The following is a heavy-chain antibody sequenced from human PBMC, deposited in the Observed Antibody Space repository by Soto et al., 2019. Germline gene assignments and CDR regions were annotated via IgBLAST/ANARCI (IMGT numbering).Heavy chain of an antibody. CDR1: GASFSDYW. V-gene: IGHV4-34*01. J-gene: IGHJ4*02. CDR3: ARGPPIMYYGTGGYYYFDY. D-gene: IGHD2-8*02. Sequence: QVQLQQWGAGLLKPSETLSLTCTVYGASFSDYWWTWIRQPPGKGLEWIGEIKHSGSTNYNPSIKSRVVISKDTSKNQFSLKLISVTAADTAVYYCARGPPIMYYGTGGYYYFDYWCQGTLVTVSS. CDR2: IKHSGST.